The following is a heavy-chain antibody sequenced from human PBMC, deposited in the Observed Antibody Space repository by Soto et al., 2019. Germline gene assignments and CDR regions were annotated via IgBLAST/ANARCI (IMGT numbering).Heavy chain of an antibody. Sequence: QVQLVQSGAEVKKPGSSVKVSCKASGGTFSRYAINWVRQAPGHGLEWMGGILPIFRTANYAQNFQGRVTITADDSTTTAYMELSSLRSEDTAVYYCARAADGYNYNWFDPWGQGTLVTVSS. D-gene: IGHD5-12*01. CDR3: ARAADGYNYNWFDP. CDR2: ILPIFRTA. V-gene: IGHV1-69*01. J-gene: IGHJ5*02. CDR1: GGTFSRYA.